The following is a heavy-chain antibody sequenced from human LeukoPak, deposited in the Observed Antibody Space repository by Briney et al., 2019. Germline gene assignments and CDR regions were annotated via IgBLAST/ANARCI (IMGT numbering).Heavy chain of an antibody. V-gene: IGHV4-30-4*07. J-gene: IGHJ4*02. Sequence: SQTLSLTCTVSGGSISTGGYSWSWIRQPPGKTLEWIGYIYDSGRAYYNPSLKSRVTISMDTSSNHFSLKLRSVTAADTAVYYCVRDIYDDNNWGQGTLVTVSS. CDR3: VRDIYDDNN. CDR2: IYDSGRA. D-gene: IGHD3-16*01. CDR1: GGSISTGGYS.